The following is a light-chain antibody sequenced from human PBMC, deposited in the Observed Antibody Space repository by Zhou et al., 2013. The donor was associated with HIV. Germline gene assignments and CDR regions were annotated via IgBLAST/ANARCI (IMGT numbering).Light chain of an antibody. CDR1: NSNIGAGYD. CDR2: ANT. CDR3: QSYDSSLSVV. V-gene: IGLV1-40*01. Sequence: QSVLTQSPSVSGAPGQRVTISCTGSNSNIGAGYDVHWYQQLPGAAPRLLIYANTNRPSGVSDRFSASKSGASASLAITGLQADDEADYYCQSYDSSLSVVFGGGTRLTVL. J-gene: IGLJ2*01.